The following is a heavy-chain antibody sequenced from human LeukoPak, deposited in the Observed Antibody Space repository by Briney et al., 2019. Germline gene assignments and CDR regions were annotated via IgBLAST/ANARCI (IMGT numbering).Heavy chain of an antibody. CDR1: GFTFSNYW. Sequence: GESVKISCKGSGFTFSNYWIAWVRQMPGKGLDWMGVIYPGDSEIRYSPSFQAQVTISVDKSISTAYLQWSSLTASDTAMFYCARANPSRGWTDALGIWGQGTMVAVSS. CDR2: IYPGDSEI. CDR3: ARANPSRGWTDALGI. J-gene: IGHJ3*02. D-gene: IGHD6-19*01. V-gene: IGHV5-51*01.